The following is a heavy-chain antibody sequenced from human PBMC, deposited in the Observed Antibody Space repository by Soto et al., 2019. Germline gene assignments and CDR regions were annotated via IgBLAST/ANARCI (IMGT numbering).Heavy chain of an antibody. Sequence: EVQLVESGGGLVQPGGSLRLSCVASGFTFSSYWMHWVRQAPGKGLVWVSRTSNDGSSTSYADSVKGRFAISRDNAKNTLYLQMNSLRAEDTAVYYCARDATGYYNWFDPWGQGTLVTVSS. CDR2: TSNDGSST. J-gene: IGHJ5*02. D-gene: IGHD3-9*01. CDR1: GFTFSSYW. CDR3: ARDATGYYNWFDP. V-gene: IGHV3-74*01.